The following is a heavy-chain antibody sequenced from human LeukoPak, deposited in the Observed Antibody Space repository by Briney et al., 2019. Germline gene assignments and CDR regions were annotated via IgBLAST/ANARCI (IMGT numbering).Heavy chain of an antibody. V-gene: IGHV3-23*01. CDR1: GFTFSSYA. Sequence: GGSLRLSCAASGFTFSSYAMSWVRQAPGKGLEWVSAISGGGGSTYYADSVKGRFTISRDNSKNTLYLQMNSLRAEDTAVYYCAKDGGGGYGYPVHFDCWGQGTLVTGSS. CDR2: ISGGGGST. CDR3: AKDGGGGYGYPVHFDC. J-gene: IGHJ4*02. D-gene: IGHD5-18*01.